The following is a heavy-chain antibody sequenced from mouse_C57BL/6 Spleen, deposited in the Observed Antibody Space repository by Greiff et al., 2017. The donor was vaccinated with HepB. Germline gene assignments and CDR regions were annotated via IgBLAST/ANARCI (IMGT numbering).Heavy chain of an antibody. D-gene: IGHD2-3*01. Sequence: VQLQQSGAELARPGASVKLSCKASGYTFTSYGISWVKQRTGQGLEWIGEIYPRSGNTYYNEKFKGKATLTAAKSSSTAYMELRSLPSEDSAVYFCARADDGYYWYFDVWGTGTTVTVSS. CDR1: GYTFTSYG. V-gene: IGHV1-81*01. CDR3: ARADDGYYWYFDV. CDR2: IYPRSGNT. J-gene: IGHJ1*03.